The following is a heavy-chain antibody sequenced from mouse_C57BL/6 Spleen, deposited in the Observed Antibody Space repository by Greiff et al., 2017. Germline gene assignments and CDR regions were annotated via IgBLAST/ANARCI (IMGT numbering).Heavy chain of an antibody. J-gene: IGHJ4*01. D-gene: IGHD2-3*01. CDR2: ISSGSSTI. CDR3: ARRGDGYYGDAMDY. Sequence: DVTLVESGGGLVKPGGSLKLSCAASGFTFSDYGMHWVPQAPETGLEWVAYISSGSSTIYSAATVKGRFPISRDNAKNTRFLQMTNLRSEDTAMYYCARRGDGYYGDAMDYWGQGTSVTVAS. V-gene: IGHV5-17*01. CDR1: GFTFSDYG.